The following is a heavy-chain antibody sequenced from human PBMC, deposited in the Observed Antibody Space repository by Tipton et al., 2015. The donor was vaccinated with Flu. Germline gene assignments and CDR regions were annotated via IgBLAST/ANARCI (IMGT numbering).Heavy chain of an antibody. Sequence: VQLVQSGGGLVRPGESLRLSCAASEFTVSSSYMSWVRQAPGKGLEWVSIIYIGGKTFYADSVEGRFTISRDTSNNTLFLQMNTLRPHDTAVYYCARDSCGGDVCYRAPHFDPRGQGTQVAVSP. CDR2: IYIGGKT. D-gene: IGHD2-21*01. V-gene: IGHV3-53*04. J-gene: IGHJ5*02. CDR3: ARDSCGGDVCYRAPHFDP. CDR1: EFTVSSSY.